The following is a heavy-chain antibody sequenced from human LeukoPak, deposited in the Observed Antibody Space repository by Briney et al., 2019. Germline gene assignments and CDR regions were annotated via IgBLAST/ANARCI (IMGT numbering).Heavy chain of an antibody. Sequence: ASVKVSCKASGYTFTGYYMHWVRQAPGQGLGWMGRINPNSGGTNYAQKFQGRVTMTRDTSISTAYMEPSRLRSDDTAVYYCARTSHYDILTGYLVYYFDYWGQGTLVTVSS. J-gene: IGHJ4*02. V-gene: IGHV1-2*06. CDR1: GYTFTGYY. CDR3: ARTSHYDILTGYLVYYFDY. D-gene: IGHD3-9*01. CDR2: INPNSGGT.